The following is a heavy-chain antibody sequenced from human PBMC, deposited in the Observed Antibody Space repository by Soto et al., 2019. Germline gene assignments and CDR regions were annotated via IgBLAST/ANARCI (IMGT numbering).Heavy chain of an antibody. J-gene: IGHJ6*02. CDR1: GYTFTSYD. D-gene: IGHD3-3*01. Sequence: ASVKVSCKASGYTFTSYDINWLRQATGQGLEWMGWMNPNSGNTGYAQKFQGRVTMTRNTSISTAYMELSSLRSEDTAVYYCARRELTYYDFWSGYYPYYYYGMDVWGQGTTVTVSS. CDR2: MNPNSGNT. CDR3: ARRELTYYDFWSGYYPYYYYGMDV. V-gene: IGHV1-8*01.